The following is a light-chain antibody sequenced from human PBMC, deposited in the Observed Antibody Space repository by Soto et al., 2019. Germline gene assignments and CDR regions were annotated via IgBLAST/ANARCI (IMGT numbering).Light chain of an antibody. CDR3: SSYTSSITLV. V-gene: IGLV2-14*01. Sequence: QPASVSGSPGQSITISCTGTSRDVGTHDYVSWYQQHPGKAPKLIIYEVSNRPSGVSNRFSGSKSANTASLTISGLQAEDEADYYCSSYTSSITLVFGGGTKLTVL. CDR1: SRDVGTHDY. CDR2: EVS. J-gene: IGLJ3*02.